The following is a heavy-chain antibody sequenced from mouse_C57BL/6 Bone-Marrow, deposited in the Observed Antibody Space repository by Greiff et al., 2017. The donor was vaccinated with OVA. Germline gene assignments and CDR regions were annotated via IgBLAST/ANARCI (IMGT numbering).Heavy chain of an antibody. J-gene: IGHJ2*01. D-gene: IGHD6-1*01. CDR2: IYPGSGST. CDR1: GYTFTDYW. V-gene: IGHV1-55*01. Sequence: QVQLLQPGAELVKPGASVKMSCTASGYTFTDYWITWVNQSPGQGLEWIGDIYPGSGSTHYNEKFKSKATMTVDTSSSTAYMPISSLTAEASAGYNCATVLRPCIDDWNQGTTLTVSS. CDR3: ATVLRPCIDD.